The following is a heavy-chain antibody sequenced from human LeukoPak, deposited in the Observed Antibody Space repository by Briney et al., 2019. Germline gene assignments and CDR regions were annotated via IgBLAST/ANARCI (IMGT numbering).Heavy chain of an antibody. D-gene: IGHD1-26*01. Sequence: GGSLRLSCAASGFTFSSYAMHWVRQAPGKGLEWVAVISYDGSNKYYADSVKGRFTISRDNSKNTLYLQMNSLRAEDTAVYYCARVAWVRGSYERYYFDYWGQGTLVTVSS. V-gene: IGHV3-30-3*01. J-gene: IGHJ4*02. CDR1: GFTFSSYA. CDR3: ARVAWVRGSYERYYFDY. CDR2: ISYDGSNK.